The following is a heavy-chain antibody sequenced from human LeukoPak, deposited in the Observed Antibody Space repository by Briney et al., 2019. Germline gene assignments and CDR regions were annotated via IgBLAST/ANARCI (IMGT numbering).Heavy chain of an antibody. CDR2: MNPNSGNT. CDR1: GYTFTSYD. V-gene: IGHV1-8*03. Sequence: GASVKVSCKASGYTFTSYDINWVRQATGQWLEWMGWMNPNSGNTGYAQKFQGRVTITRNTSISTAYMELSSLRSEDTAVYYCARAVPLHTIFGVAYYYYYMDVWGKGTTVTVSS. CDR3: ARAVPLHTIFGVAYYYYYMDV. J-gene: IGHJ6*03. D-gene: IGHD3-3*01.